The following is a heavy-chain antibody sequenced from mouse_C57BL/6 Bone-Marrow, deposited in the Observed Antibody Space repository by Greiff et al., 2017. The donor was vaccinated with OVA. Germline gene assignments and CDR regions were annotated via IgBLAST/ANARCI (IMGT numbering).Heavy chain of an antibody. J-gene: IGHJ3*01. Sequence: QVQLKQSGAELVRPGASVKLSCKASGYTFTDYYINWVKQRPGQGLEWIARIYPGSGNTYYNEKFKGKATLTAEKSSSTAYMQLSSLTSEDSAVYFCARRAGSSPLAYWGQGTLVTVSA. D-gene: IGHD1-1*01. CDR1: GYTFTDYY. CDR3: ARRAGSSPLAY. CDR2: IYPGSGNT. V-gene: IGHV1-76*01.